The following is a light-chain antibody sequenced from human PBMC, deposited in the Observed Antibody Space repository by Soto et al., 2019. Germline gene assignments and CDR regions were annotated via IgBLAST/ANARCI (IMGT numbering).Light chain of an antibody. CDR2: GAS. V-gene: IGKV3-20*01. CDR1: QSIISSS. Sequence: EIVLMQSPGTLSLSPGERATLSCRASQSIISSSLAWYQQKPGQAPRLLIYGASSRATGIPDRFSGSGSGTDFTLTITRLEPEDFAVYYCQHYGSSSWTFGQGTKVEIK. CDR3: QHYGSSSWT. J-gene: IGKJ1*01.